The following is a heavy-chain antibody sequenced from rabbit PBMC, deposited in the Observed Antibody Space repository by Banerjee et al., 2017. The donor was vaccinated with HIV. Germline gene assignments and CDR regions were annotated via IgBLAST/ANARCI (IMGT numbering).Heavy chain of an antibody. Sequence: QQQLEESGGDLVKPEGSLTLTCTASGFSFSSSYWICWVRQAPGKGLEWIACINPSSSGNTYYASWAKGRFTISRSTSLNTVDLKMTSLTDADTATYFCARDGTANNGYYFNLWGPGTLVTVS. CDR3: ARDGTANNGYYFNL. V-gene: IGHV1S45*01. D-gene: IGHD7-1*01. J-gene: IGHJ4*01. CDR1: GFSFSSSYW. CDR2: INPSSSGNT.